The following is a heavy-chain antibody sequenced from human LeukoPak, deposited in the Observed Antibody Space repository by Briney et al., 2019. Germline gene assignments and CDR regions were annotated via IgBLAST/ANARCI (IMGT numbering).Heavy chain of an antibody. CDR2: ISAYNGNT. Sequence: GASVKVSCNASGYTFTSYGISWVRQAPGQGLEWMGWISAYNGNTNYAQKFQGRVTMTRDTSISTAYMELSRLRSDDTAVYYCASLDKGNDVVFDYWGQGSLVTVSS. V-gene: IGHV1-18*01. J-gene: IGHJ4*02. D-gene: IGHD1-1*01. CDR3: ASLDKGNDVVFDY. CDR1: GYTFTSYG.